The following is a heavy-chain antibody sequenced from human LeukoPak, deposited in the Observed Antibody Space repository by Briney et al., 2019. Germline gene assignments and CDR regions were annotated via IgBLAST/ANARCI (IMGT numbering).Heavy chain of an antibody. CDR3: ATRDSSGYYYDY. CDR2: INHSGNT. V-gene: IGHV4-34*01. J-gene: IGHJ4*02. CDR1: GGSFSGYY. Sequence: PSETLSLTCAVYGGSFSGYYWSWIRQPPGKGLEWIGEINHSGNTNYNPSLKSRVTISVDTSKNQFSLKLSSVTAADTAVYYCATRDSSGYYYDYWGQGTLVTVSS. D-gene: IGHD3-22*01.